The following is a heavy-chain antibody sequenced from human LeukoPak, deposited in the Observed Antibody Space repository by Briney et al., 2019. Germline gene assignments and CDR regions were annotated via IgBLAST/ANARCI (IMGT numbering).Heavy chain of an antibody. Sequence: GGSLRLSCAASGFTFNNYGMHWVRQAPGKGLEWVAFIWFDGSKTDYIDSVKGRFTISRDNSENTLYLQMNSLTIEDAAVYFCAKGSMFRGRGPSGYWGQGTLVSVSS. CDR3: AKGSMFRGRGPSGY. CDR1: GFTFNNYG. J-gene: IGHJ4*02. CDR2: IWFDGSKT. D-gene: IGHD3-10*01. V-gene: IGHV3-30*02.